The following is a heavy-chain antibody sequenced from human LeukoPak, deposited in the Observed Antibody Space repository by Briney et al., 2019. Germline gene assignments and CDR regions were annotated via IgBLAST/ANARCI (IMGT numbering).Heavy chain of an antibody. D-gene: IGHD3-9*01. V-gene: IGHV3-7*01. J-gene: IGHJ4*02. CDR3: ARKFLGDFDWFTGSFYS. CDR2: IKQDGSEK. CDR1: GFTFSSYW. Sequence: GGSLRLSCAASGFTFSSYWMSWVRQAPGKGLEWVANIKQDGSEKYYVDSVKGRFTISRDNAKNSLYLQMNSLRAEDTAVYYCARKFLGDFDWFTGSFYSWGQRTLVTVSS.